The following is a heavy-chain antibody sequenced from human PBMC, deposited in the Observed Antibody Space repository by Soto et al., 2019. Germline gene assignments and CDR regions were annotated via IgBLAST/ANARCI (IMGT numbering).Heavy chain of an antibody. CDR2: IYPGDSDT. CDR1: GYSFTSYW. J-gene: IGHJ6*04. V-gene: IGHV5-51*01. CDR3: ARLAGYYDILTYGMAV. D-gene: IGHD3-9*01. Sequence: GESLKISCKGSGYSFTSYWIGWVRQMPGKGLEWMGIIYPGDSDTRYSPSFQGQVTISADKSISTAYLQWSSLKASDTAMYYCARLAGYYDILTYGMAVWGKGTTVTVSS.